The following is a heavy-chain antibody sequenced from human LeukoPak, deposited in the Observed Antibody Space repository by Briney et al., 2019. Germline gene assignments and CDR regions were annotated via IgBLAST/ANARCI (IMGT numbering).Heavy chain of an antibody. Sequence: GESLKISCTGSGYTFTAYWIGGLRQKPGKGLEFMGMIYPGDSDTRYSPSFQGQVTMSADKSINTAYLQWRSLQASDTATYYCARYSSSSFHYWGQGTLVTASS. J-gene: IGHJ4*02. CDR1: GYTFTAYW. CDR3: ARYSSSSFHY. V-gene: IGHV5-51*01. D-gene: IGHD4-11*01. CDR2: IYPGDSDT.